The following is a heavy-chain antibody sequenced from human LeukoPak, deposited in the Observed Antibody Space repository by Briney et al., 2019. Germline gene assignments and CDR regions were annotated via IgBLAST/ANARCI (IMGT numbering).Heavy chain of an antibody. CDR3: ARAGYDILTGYYHPLDY. J-gene: IGHJ4*02. D-gene: IGHD3-9*01. CDR1: GYTFTGYY. V-gene: IGHV1-2*02. CDR2: INPNSGGT. Sequence: ASVKVSCKASGYTFTGYYMHWVRQAPGQGLEWMGWINPNSGGTNYAQKFQGRVTMTRDTSISTAYMELSRLRSDDTAVYYCARAGYDILTGYYHPLDYWGQGTLVTASS.